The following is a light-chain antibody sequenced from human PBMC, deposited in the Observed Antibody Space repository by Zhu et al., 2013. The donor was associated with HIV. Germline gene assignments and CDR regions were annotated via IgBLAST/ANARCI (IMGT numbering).Light chain of an antibody. Sequence: EIVLMQSPGSLSLSRGESATLSCRASQIVSSNYLAWYQQKSGQAPRLLIYGASNRATGIPGRFSGSGSGTDFTLTISRLEPEDFATYYCQQYDTSETMYTFGQGTKLEIK. J-gene: IGKJ2*01. CDR2: GAS. V-gene: IGKV3-20*01. CDR3: QQYDTSETMYT. CDR1: QIVSSNY.